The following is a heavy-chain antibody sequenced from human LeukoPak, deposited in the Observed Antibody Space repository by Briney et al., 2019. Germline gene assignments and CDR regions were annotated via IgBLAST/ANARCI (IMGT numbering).Heavy chain of an antibody. CDR1: GFTLTTFG. CDR3: AKDADTATIIYWYFDL. D-gene: IGHD5-18*01. Sequence: GGSLRLSCTASGFTLTTFGMHWVRQAPGKGLEWVADISDDGSNRYYADSVKGRFTISRDNSKNTLYLQMNSLRAEDTAMYYCAKDADTATIIYWYFDLWGRGTLVTVSS. J-gene: IGHJ2*01. V-gene: IGHV3-30*18. CDR2: ISDDGSNR.